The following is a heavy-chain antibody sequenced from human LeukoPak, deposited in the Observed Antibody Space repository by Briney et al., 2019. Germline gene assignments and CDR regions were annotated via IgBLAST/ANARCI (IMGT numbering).Heavy chain of an antibody. V-gene: IGHV6-1*01. CDR2: TYYRSNWYN. CDR1: GDSVSSNSAA. D-gene: IGHD1-20*01. Sequence: SQTLSLTCAISGDSVSSNSAAWNWIRQSPSRGLEWLGRTYYRSNWYNDYAVSVKSRITIKSDTSKNQFSLQLNSVTPEDTAVYYCARDRGPYNWNYVDYWGQGTLVTVSS. CDR3: ARDRGPYNWNYVDY. J-gene: IGHJ4*02.